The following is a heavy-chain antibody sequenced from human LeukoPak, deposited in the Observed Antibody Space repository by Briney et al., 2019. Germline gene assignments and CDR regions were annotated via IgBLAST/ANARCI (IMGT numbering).Heavy chain of an antibody. Sequence: GGSLRLSCAASGFTFSSYEMNWVRQAPGKGLEWVSYISISGSTIHYADSVKGRFTISRNNARNALYLQMNSLRAEDMAVYYCARDRPRVGLDYWGQGTLVTVSS. CDR2: ISISGSTI. CDR1: GFTFSSYE. D-gene: IGHD2-2*01. V-gene: IGHV3-48*03. CDR3: ARDRPRVGLDY. J-gene: IGHJ4*02.